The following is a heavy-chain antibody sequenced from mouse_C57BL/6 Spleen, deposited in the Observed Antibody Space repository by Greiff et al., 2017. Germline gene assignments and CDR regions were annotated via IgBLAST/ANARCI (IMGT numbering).Heavy chain of an antibody. Sequence: QVQLQQSGAELAKPGASVKLSCKASGYTFTSYWMHWVKQRPGQGLEWIGYINPSSGYTKYNQKFKDKATLTADKSYSTAYMQLSSLTYEDAAVYYCARDPYGSSLDYWGQGTTLTVSS. J-gene: IGHJ2*01. CDR1: GYTFTSYW. V-gene: IGHV1-7*01. CDR2: INPSSGYT. CDR3: ARDPYGSSLDY. D-gene: IGHD1-1*01.